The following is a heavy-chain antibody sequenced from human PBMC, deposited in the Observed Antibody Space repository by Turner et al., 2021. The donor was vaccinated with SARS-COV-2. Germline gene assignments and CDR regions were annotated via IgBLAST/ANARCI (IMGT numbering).Heavy chain of an antibody. J-gene: IGHJ6*02. CDR3: AKEYRYSSSSYRDRAYYYGMDV. CDR1: GLTFSSTG. V-gene: IGHV3-30*18. D-gene: IGHD6-13*01. Sequence: QVQLVEYVGGVVQPGGSLGLSCAASGLTFSSTGMHWVRQEPGKGPEWVAVLSYDVSNKYYADSDEGRFTISRDNSKNTLYMKMNRLRAEDTAVYYCAKEYRYSSSSYRDRAYYYGMDVWGQGTTVTVSS. CDR2: LSYDVSNK.